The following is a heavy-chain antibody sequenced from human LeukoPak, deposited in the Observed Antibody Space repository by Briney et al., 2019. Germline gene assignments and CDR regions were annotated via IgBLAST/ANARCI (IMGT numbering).Heavy chain of an antibody. CDR1: GFTFSSYG. J-gene: IGHJ4*02. CDR3: ARDNYDILTGPPGGLDY. D-gene: IGHD3-9*01. CDR2: IWYDGSNK. Sequence: GGSLRLSCAASGFTFSSYGMHRVRQAPGKGLEWVAVIWYDGSNKYYADSVKGRFTISRDNSKNTLYLQMNSLRAEDTAVYYCARDNYDILTGPPGGLDYWGQGTLVTVSS. V-gene: IGHV3-33*01.